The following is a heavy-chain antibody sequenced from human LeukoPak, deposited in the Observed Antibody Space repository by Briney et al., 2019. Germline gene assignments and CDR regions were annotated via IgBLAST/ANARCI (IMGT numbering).Heavy chain of an antibody. Sequence: SETLSLTCDVSGVSFSTYYWSXXXQSPEKGLEWIGEVNHSGYTNLNPSLKSRVTISVDTSKNQFSLKLSSVTAADTAVYYCARQLYGSDYWGQGTLVTVSS. V-gene: IGHV4-34*01. CDR1: GVSFSTYY. CDR3: ARQLYGSDY. D-gene: IGHD4-17*01. J-gene: IGHJ4*02. CDR2: VNHSGYT.